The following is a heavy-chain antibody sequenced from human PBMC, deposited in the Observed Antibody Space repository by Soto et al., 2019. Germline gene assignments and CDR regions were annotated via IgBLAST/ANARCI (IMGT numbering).Heavy chain of an antibody. Sequence: QVQLVQSGAEVKKPGASVKVSCKASGYTFTSYGISWVRQAPGQGLEWMGWISAYNGNTNYAQKLQGRVTMTTDTSTSTAYMELRSLRSDDTAVYYCARLRHCISTGCYVYYYYGMDVWGQGTTVTVAS. J-gene: IGHJ6*02. CDR2: ISAYNGNT. CDR1: GYTFTSYG. V-gene: IGHV1-18*01. CDR3: ARLRHCISTGCYVYYYYGMDV. D-gene: IGHD2-2*01.